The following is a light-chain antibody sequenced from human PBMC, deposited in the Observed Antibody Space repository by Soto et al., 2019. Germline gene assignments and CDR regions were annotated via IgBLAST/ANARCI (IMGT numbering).Light chain of an antibody. V-gene: IGKV3-15*01. CDR1: QSISTF. CDR2: GAS. CDR3: QQYNNWPRT. J-gene: IGKJ1*01. Sequence: EIVLTQSPATLSLSPGERATLSCRASQSISTFLAWYQQKPGQAPRLLIYGASTRATGIPARFSGSGSGTEFTLTISSLQSEDFAVYYCQQYNNWPRTFSQGTKVDIK.